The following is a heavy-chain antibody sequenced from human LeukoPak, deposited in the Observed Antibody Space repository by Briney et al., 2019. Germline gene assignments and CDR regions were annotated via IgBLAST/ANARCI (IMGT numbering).Heavy chain of an antibody. J-gene: IGHJ4*02. CDR2: ISSGGSTI. Sequence: GGSLRLSCAASGFTFSSYEMNWVRQAPGKGLEWVSYISSGGSTIYYADSVRGRFTISRDNAKNSLFLQMNSLRAEDTAVYYCARSSSWLIFDYWGQGTLVTVSS. D-gene: IGHD6-13*01. V-gene: IGHV3-48*03. CDR1: GFTFSSYE. CDR3: ARSSSWLIFDY.